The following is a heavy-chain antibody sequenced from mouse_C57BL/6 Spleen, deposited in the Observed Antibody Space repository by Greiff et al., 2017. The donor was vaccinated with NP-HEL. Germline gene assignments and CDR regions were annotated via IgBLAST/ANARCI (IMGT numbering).Heavy chain of an antibody. CDR2: INPSSGYT. J-gene: IGHJ4*01. D-gene: IGHD1-1*01. CDR1: GYTFTSYT. V-gene: IGHV1-4*01. CDR3: ARYPLITTVVATRNYAMDY. Sequence: VQLQQSGAELARPGASVKMSCKASGYTFTSYTMHWVKQRPGQGLEWIGYINPSSGYTKYNQKFKDKATSTADKSSSTAYMQLSSLTSEDSAVYYCARYPLITTVVATRNYAMDYWGQGTSVTVSS.